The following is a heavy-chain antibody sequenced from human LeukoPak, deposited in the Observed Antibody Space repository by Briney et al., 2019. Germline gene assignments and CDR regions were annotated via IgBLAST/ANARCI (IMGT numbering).Heavy chain of an antibody. V-gene: IGHV1-69*04. CDR1: GGTFSSYA. D-gene: IGHD6-13*01. Sequence: ASVKVSCKASGGTFSSYAISWVRQAPGQGLEWMGRIIPILGIANYAQKFQGRVTITADKSTSTAYMELSSLRSEDTAVYYCARAKIAAAAIPGYYYYGMDVWGQGTTVTVSS. CDR2: IIPILGIA. J-gene: IGHJ6*02. CDR3: ARAKIAAAAIPGYYYYGMDV.